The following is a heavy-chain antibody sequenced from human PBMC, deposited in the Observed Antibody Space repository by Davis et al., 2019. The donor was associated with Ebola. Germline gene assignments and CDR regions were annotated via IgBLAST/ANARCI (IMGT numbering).Heavy chain of an antibody. V-gene: IGHV3-30*04. CDR2: VSHSEREK. CDR3: ARAVFHEVLDY. J-gene: IGHJ4*02. CDR1: GFIFRNYA. Sequence: PGGSLRLSCAASGFIFRNYAMHWVRQAPGKGLGWVAVVSHSEREKFYADSVKGRFTISRDNSENTLFLQMNSLTADDTAVYYCARAVFHEVLDYWGQGTPVTVSS. D-gene: IGHD3-3*01.